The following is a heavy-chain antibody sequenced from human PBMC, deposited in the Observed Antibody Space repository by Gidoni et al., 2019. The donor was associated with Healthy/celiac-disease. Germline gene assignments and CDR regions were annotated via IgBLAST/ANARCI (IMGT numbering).Heavy chain of an antibody. V-gene: IGHV3-21*01. J-gene: IGHJ3*02. CDR1: GFTSSSYS. D-gene: IGHD3-22*01. CDR3: AREGVRRTNYYDSSGYYYPYAFDI. Sequence: EVQLVESGGGMVKPGGSLRLSCAASGFTSSSYSMNWVRQPPGKGLEWGSYIRSSSSYIYYADSVKGRFTISRDNAKNSLYLQMNSLRAEDTAVYYCAREGVRRTNYYDSSGYYYPYAFDIWGQGTMVTVSS. CDR2: IRSSSSYI.